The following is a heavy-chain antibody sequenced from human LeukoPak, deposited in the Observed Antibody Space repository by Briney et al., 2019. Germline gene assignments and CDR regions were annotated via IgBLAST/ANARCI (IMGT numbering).Heavy chain of an antibody. D-gene: IGHD3-22*01. J-gene: IGHJ4*02. Sequence: ASVKVSCKASGYTFTSYYMHWVRQAPGQGLEWMGIINPSGGSTSYAQKFQGRVTMTRDTSTSTVYMELSSLRSEDTAVYYCARPYYGSSGYYYEPHFDYWGQGTLVTVSS. V-gene: IGHV1-46*01. CDR1: GYTFTSYY. CDR3: ARPYYGSSGYYYEPHFDY. CDR2: INPSGGST.